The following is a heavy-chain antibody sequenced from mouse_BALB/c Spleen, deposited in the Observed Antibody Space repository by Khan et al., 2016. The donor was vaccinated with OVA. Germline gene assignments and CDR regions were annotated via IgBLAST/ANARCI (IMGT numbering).Heavy chain of an antibody. CDR2: ISSGGTT. CDR3: TRDYWFAY. Sequence: EVQVVESGGGLVKPGGSLKLSCAASGFTFSNYAMSWVRQTPEKRLEWVASISSGGTTYYPDSVKGRFTISRDNARNILYLQMSSLRSEDTAMYYCTRDYWFAYWGQGTLVTVSA. V-gene: IGHV5-6-5*01. J-gene: IGHJ3*01. CDR1: GFTFSNYA.